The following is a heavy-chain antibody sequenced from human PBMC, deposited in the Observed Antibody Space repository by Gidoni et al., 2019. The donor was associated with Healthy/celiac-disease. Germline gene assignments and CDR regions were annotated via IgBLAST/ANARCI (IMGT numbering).Heavy chain of an antibody. D-gene: IGHD5-18*01. V-gene: IGHV3-7*01. Sequence: EVQLVESGGGLVQPGGSLRLSCAASGFTFSSYWMSWVRQAPGKGLEWVANIKKDGSEKDYVDSVKGRFTISRDNAKNSLYLQMNSLRAEDTAVYYCAREGGDTAILFDYWGQGTLVTVSS. J-gene: IGHJ4*02. CDR3: AREGGDTAILFDY. CDR1: GFTFSSYW. CDR2: IKKDGSEK.